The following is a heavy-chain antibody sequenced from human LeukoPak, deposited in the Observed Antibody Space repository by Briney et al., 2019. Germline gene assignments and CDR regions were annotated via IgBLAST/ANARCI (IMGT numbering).Heavy chain of an antibody. CDR1: GFTFSSYG. D-gene: IGHD3-22*01. CDR2: ISYDGSNK. Sequence: GGSLRLSCEASGFTFSSYGMHWVRQAPGKGLEWVAVISYDGSNKYYAGSVKGRFTISRDNAKNSLYLQMNSLRAEDTAVYYCARVVILLDYWGQGTLVTVSS. V-gene: IGHV3-30*03. J-gene: IGHJ4*02. CDR3: ARVVILLDY.